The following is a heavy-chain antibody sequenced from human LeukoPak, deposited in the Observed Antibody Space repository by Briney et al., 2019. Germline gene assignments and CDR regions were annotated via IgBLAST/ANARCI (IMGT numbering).Heavy chain of an antibody. D-gene: IGHD5-24*01. CDR3: ARGQRGYNFFDY. Sequence: SQTLSLTCAVSGVSISSGGYSWSWIRQPPGKGLEWIGYIYHSGSTYYNPSLKSRVTISVDRSKNQFSLKLSSVTAADTAVYYCARGQRGYNFFDYWGQGTLVTVSS. CDR2: IYHSGST. CDR1: GVSISSGGYS. J-gene: IGHJ4*02. V-gene: IGHV4-30-2*01.